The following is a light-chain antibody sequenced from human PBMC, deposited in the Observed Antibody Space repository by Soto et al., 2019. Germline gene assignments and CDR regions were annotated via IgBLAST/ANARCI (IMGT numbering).Light chain of an antibody. CDR3: GTWDSSLSAGV. J-gene: IGLJ2*01. CDR2: DNN. V-gene: IGLV1-51*01. CDR1: SSNIGNNY. Sequence: QSVLTQPPSVSAAPGQKVTISCCESSSNIGNNYVSWYQQLPGTAPKVLIYDNNKRPSGIPDRFSGSKSGTSATLGITGLQTRDEADYYCGTWDSSLSAGVFGGGTKLTVL.